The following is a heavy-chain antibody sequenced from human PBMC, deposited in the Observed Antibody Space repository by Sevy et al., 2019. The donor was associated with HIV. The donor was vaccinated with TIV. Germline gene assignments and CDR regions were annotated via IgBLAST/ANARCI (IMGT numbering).Heavy chain of an antibody. D-gene: IGHD2-8*01. V-gene: IGHV3-30*02. CDR2: IEFDGSSQ. J-gene: IGHJ4*02. Sequence: GGSLRLSCAASGFPFGYSGMHWVRQAPGKGLEWLTFIEFDGSSQYYADSVKGRLTILRDNSKNTLYLHMNSLRTDDTALYYCAKNTAAVGVGGFDYWGQGALVTVSS. CDR3: AKNTAAVGVGGFDY. CDR1: GFPFGYSG.